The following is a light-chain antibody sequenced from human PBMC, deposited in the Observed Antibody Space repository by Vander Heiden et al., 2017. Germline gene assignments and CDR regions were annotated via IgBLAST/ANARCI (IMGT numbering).Light chain of an antibody. V-gene: IGLV6-57*01. Sequence: NFRLTQPPSVSESPGKTVIISCTRSGGSIADSSVHWYQQRPGDSPKTVIFEDSHRASGVPGRFSGSVDHSSNSASLTISGLRTEDEAAYYCQSYGSASVVFGGGTKLTVL. CDR2: EDS. J-gene: IGLJ2*01. CDR3: QSYGSASVV. CDR1: GGSIADSS.